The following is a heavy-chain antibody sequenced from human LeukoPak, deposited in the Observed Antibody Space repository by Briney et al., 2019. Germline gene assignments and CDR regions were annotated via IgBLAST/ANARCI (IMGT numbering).Heavy chain of an antibody. D-gene: IGHD6-19*01. V-gene: IGHV3-21*01. CDR3: ARVWAVAGNPH. CDR2: ISSSSSYI. Sequence: GGSLRLSCAASGFTFSSYAMNWVRQAPGKGLEWVSSISSSSSYIYYADSVKGRFTISRDNAKNSLYLQMNSLRAEDTAVYYCARVWAVAGNPHWGQGTLVTVSS. CDR1: GFTFSSYA. J-gene: IGHJ4*02.